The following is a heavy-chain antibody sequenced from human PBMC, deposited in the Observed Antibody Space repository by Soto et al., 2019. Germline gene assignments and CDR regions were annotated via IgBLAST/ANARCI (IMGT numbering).Heavy chain of an antibody. CDR1: GYTFTSYY. V-gene: IGHV1-46*01. D-gene: IGHD6-19*01. CDR3: ARGSVAGRRFDY. Sequence: QVQLVQSGAEVKKPGASVKVSCKASGYTFTSYYIHWVRQAPGQGLEWMGIINPSGGSTSYAQKFRGRVTMTRDTSTSTVYMELSRLRSEDTAVYYCARGSVAGRRFDYWGQGTLVTVSS. J-gene: IGHJ4*02. CDR2: INPSGGST.